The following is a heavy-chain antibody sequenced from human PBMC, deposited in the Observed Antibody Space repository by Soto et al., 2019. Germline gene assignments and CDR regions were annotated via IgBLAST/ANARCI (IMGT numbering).Heavy chain of an antibody. CDR1: GFTFSSYG. V-gene: IGHV3-30*18. Sequence: GGSLRLSCAASGFTFSSYGMHWVRQAPGKGLEWVAVISYDGSNKYYADSVKGRLTISRDNSKNTLHLQMNSLRVEETAVYYCAQQRYCTTTRCYTPSFYYGIDVWGQGTTVTVSS. J-gene: IGHJ6*02. CDR2: ISYDGSNK. D-gene: IGHD2-2*02. CDR3: AQQRYCTTTRCYTPSFYYGIDV.